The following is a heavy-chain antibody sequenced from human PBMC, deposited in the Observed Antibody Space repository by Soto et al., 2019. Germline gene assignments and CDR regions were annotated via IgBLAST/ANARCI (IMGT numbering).Heavy chain of an antibody. D-gene: IGHD3-3*01. Sequence: GGSLRLSCAASGFTLSTYAMNWVRQAPGKGLEWVSSIRENSGSTDYADSVKGRFTISRDNSKNTLYLQMSSLSADDTAVYYCAAFAGPYYIYSYMDVWGKGTTVTVSS. V-gene: IGHV3-23*01. CDR2: IRENSGST. CDR1: GFTLSTYA. CDR3: AAFAGPYYIYSYMDV. J-gene: IGHJ6*03.